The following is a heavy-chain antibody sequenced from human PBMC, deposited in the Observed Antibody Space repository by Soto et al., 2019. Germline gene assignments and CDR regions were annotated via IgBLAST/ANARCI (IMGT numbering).Heavy chain of an antibody. J-gene: IGHJ6*02. CDR1: GFTFSSYA. D-gene: IGHD4-17*01. Sequence: GGSLRLSCAASGFTFSSYAMHWVRQAPGKGLEWVAVISYDGSNKYYADSVKGRFTISRDNSKNTLYLQMNSLRAEDTAVYYCARDGIDYGGNSFYYYCMDVWGQGTTVTVSS. V-gene: IGHV3-30-3*01. CDR3: ARDGIDYGGNSFYYYCMDV. CDR2: ISYDGSNK.